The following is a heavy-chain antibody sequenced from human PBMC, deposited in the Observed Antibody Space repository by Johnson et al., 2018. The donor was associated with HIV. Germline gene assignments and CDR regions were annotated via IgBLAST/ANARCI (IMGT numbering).Heavy chain of an antibody. Sequence: VQLVESGGGLVKPGGSIRLSCAASGFTFSNAWMSWVRQAPGKGLEWVGRIKSKTDGGTTDYAAPVKGRFTISRDDSKNTLYLQMNSLKTEDTAVYYCTTDQGYYGDAFDIWGQGTMVTVSS. CDR1: GFTFSNAW. D-gene: IGHD3-10*01. V-gene: IGHV3-15*01. J-gene: IGHJ3*02. CDR2: IKSKTDGGTT. CDR3: TTDQGYYGDAFDI.